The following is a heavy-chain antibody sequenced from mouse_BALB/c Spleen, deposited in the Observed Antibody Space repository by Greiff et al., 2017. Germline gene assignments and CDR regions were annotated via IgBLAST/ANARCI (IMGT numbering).Heavy chain of an antibody. D-gene: IGHD3-1*01. Sequence: VQLKESGPELVKPGASVKISCKASGYTFTDYNMHWVKQSHGKSLEWIGYIYPYNGGTGYNQKFKSKATLTVDNSSSTAYMELRSLTSEDSAVYYCARFGVRRGSAMDYWGQGTSVTVSS. J-gene: IGHJ4*01. V-gene: IGHV1S29*02. CDR1: GYTFTDYN. CDR3: ARFGVRRGSAMDY. CDR2: IYPYNGGT.